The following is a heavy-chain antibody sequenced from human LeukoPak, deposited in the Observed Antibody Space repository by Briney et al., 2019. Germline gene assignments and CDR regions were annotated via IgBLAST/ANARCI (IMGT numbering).Heavy chain of an antibody. V-gene: IGHV4-59*08. Sequence: PSETLSLTCTVSGGSISSYYWSWIRQPPGKGLEWIGYIYYSGSTNYNPSLESRVTISVDTSKNQFSLKLSSVTAADTAVYYCARLSSGWEDYGMDVWGQGTTVTVSS. J-gene: IGHJ6*02. CDR1: GGSISSYY. D-gene: IGHD6-19*01. CDR3: ARLSSGWEDYGMDV. CDR2: IYYSGST.